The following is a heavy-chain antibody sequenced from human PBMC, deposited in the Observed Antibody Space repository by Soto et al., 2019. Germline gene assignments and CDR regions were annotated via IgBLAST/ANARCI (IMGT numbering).Heavy chain of an antibody. D-gene: IGHD2-15*01. CDR1: GGSISSGGYY. CDR3: ARGAATVHYGMDV. J-gene: IGHJ6*02. V-gene: IGHV4-31*03. Sequence: QVQLQEAGPGLVNPSQTLSLTCTVSGGSISSGGYYWSWIRQHPGKGLEWIGYIYYSGSTYYNPSLKSRVTISVDTSKNQFSLKLSSVTAADTAVYYCARGAATVHYGMDVWGQGTTVTVSS. CDR2: IYYSGST.